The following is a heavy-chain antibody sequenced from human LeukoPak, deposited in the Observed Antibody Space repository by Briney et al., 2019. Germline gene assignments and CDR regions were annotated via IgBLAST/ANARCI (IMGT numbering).Heavy chain of an antibody. V-gene: IGHV3-23*01. CDR1: GFSFSDYA. CDR2: ISGSGGST. CDR3: AKAPPPYCSGGSCFDAFDI. J-gene: IGHJ3*02. D-gene: IGHD2-15*01. Sequence: GGSLRLSCAASGFSFSDYAMTWVRQAPGKGLEWVSVISGSGGSTYYADSVKGRVTVSRDNSKNTLYLQMNSLRAEDTAVYYCAKAPPPYCSGGSCFDAFDIWGQGTMVTVSS.